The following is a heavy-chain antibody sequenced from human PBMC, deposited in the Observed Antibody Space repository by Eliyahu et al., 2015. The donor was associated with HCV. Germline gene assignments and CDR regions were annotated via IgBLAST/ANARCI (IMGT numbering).Heavy chain of an antibody. Sequence: QVQLQESGPGLVKPSETLSLTCTVXGGSITTXYWXWIRQPPGKGLGCGXYFHYSGSXNYNPSLPSXVTISVATSKNQFSLNLTSVTAADTAVYYCASGGGGIAVAGTGGWFDPWGQGTLVTVSS. J-gene: IGHJ5*02. CDR2: FHYSGSX. CDR1: GGSITTXY. CDR3: ASGGGGIAVAGTGGWFDP. D-gene: IGHD6-19*01. V-gene: IGHV4-59*01.